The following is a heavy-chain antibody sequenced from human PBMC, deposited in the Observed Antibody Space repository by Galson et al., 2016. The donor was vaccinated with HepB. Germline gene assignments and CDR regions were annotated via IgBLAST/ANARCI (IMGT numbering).Heavy chain of an antibody. D-gene: IGHD1-26*01. V-gene: IGHV3-11*01. Sequence: SLRLSCAVSGFTFSHFYMSWIRQTPGKGLEWVSYINTSGSTVYYADSVKGRFIISRDNAKNSLVLQINSLRAADTAVYFCARGIVGPTQPSYFFDYWGQGTLVTVSS. CDR2: INTSGSTV. CDR1: GFTFSHFY. CDR3: ARGIVGPTQPSYFFDY. J-gene: IGHJ4*02.